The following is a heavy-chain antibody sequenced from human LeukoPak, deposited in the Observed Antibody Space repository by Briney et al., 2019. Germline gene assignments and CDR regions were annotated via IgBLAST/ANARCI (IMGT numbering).Heavy chain of an antibody. CDR2: ISYDGSNK. CDR1: GFTFSSYG. CDR3: AKAGEIAAAGTGFTPRGRYFDY. J-gene: IGHJ4*02. V-gene: IGHV3-30*18. D-gene: IGHD6-13*01. Sequence: GGSLRLSCAASGFTFSSYGMHWVRQAPGKGLEWVAVISYDGSNKYYADSVKGRFTISRDNSKNTLYLQMNSLRAEDTAVYYCAKAGEIAAAGTGFTPRGRYFDYWGQGTLVTVSS.